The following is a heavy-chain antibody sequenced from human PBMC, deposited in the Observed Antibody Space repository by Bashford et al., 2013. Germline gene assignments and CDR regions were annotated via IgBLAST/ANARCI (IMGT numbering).Heavy chain of an antibody. CDR3: AKGVSARCSGALCYPFDH. D-gene: IGHD2-15*01. CDR2: ITNDGVDT. V-gene: IGHV3-23*01. CDR1: GFTFGDYY. Sequence: GSLRLSCVTSGFTFGDYYMSWVRQAPGKRLECVSVITNDGVDTYNIDSVRGRFTISRDNPSNTVFLQMDSLRAEDTAVYYCAKGVSARCSGALCYPFDHWGQGVLVTVSS. J-gene: IGHJ4*02.